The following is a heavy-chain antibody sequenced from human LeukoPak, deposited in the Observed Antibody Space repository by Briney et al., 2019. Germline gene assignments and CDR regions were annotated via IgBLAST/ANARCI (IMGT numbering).Heavy chain of an antibody. J-gene: IGHJ4*02. CDR3: ARRLPDSGSYSPDY. CDR2: IKFDGSQK. V-gene: IGHV3-30*02. D-gene: IGHD3-10*01. CDR1: GFTFSSFD. Sequence: GGSLRLSCAPSGFTFSSFDMHWVRQPPDKGLQWVAFIKFDGSQKYYADSVRGRFTVSRYNSRNMLYLQLDSLRDDDTAVYFCARRLPDSGSYSPDYWGQGTLVTVSS.